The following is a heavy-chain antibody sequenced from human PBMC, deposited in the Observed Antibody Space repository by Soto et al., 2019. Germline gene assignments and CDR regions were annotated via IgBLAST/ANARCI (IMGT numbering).Heavy chain of an antibody. CDR1: EFTFTTYS. CDR2: ISYDGSNK. Sequence: QVQLVESGGGVVQPGRSLRLSCAASEFTFTTYSMNWVRQAPGKWLEWVSLISYDGSNKSYADSVKGRFTITRDNSDNTLYLQMNSLRPEDTAVYYWARDYDRIFDCWGQGTLVTVSS. CDR3: ARDYDRIFDC. D-gene: IGHD3-3*01. V-gene: IGHV3-30-3*01. J-gene: IGHJ4*02.